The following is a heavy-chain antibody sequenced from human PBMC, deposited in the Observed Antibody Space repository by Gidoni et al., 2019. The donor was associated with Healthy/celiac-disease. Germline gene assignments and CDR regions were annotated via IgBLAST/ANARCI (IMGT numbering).Heavy chain of an antibody. CDR1: GFTLRSYA. CDR3: ARDPGGPNKYYYYYGMDV. Sequence: QVQLVESGGGVVQPGRSLRLSCAASGFTLRSYAMHWVRQAPGKGLEWVAVISYDGSNKYYADSVKGRFTISRDNSKNTLYLQMNSLRAEDTAVYYCARDPGGPNKYYYYYGMDVWGQGTTVTVSS. V-gene: IGHV3-30*01. CDR2: ISYDGSNK. D-gene: IGHD2-8*02. J-gene: IGHJ6*02.